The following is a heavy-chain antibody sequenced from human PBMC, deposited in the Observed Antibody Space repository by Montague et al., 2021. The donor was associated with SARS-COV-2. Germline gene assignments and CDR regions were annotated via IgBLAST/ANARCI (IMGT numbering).Heavy chain of an antibody. Sequence: TLSLTCTVSGDSIRSGTYYWNWVRQPAGKGLEWIGRIYTSGSTNYNPSLKSRVTMSVDTSKNQFSLRLSSVTAADTAVSYCARDQPAYCTGGNCHPFDYWGQGTLVTVSS. CDR1: GDSIRSGTYY. J-gene: IGHJ4*02. CDR3: ARDQPAYCTGGNCHPFDY. V-gene: IGHV4-61*02. D-gene: IGHD2-15*01. CDR2: IYTSGST.